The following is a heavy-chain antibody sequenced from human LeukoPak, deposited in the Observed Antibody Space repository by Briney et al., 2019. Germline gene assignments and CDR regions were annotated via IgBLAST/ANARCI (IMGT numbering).Heavy chain of an antibody. D-gene: IGHD4-17*01. CDR3: ARDSRWGTVKSLV. V-gene: IGHV4-34*01. Sequence: SETLSLTCAVYGGSFSGYYWSWIRQPPGKGLEWIGEINHSGSTNYNPSLKSRVTISVDTSKNQFSLKLSSVTAADTAVYYCARDSRWGTVKSLVWGQGTLVTVSS. CDR1: GGSFSGYY. CDR2: INHSGST. J-gene: IGHJ4*02.